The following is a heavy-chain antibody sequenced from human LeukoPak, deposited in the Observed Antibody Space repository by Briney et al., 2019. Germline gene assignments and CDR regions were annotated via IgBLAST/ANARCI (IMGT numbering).Heavy chain of an antibody. CDR3: ARFPDYGGRLTPFFDY. J-gene: IGHJ4*02. CDR1: GYSFTSYW. V-gene: IGHV5-51*01. D-gene: IGHD4-23*01. CDR2: IYPGDSDT. Sequence: GESLKISCKGSGYSFTSYWIGWVRQMPGKGLEWMGIIYPGDSDTRYSPSFQGQVTISADKSISTAYLQWSSLKASDTAMYYCARFPDYGGRLTPFFDYWGQGTLVTVSS.